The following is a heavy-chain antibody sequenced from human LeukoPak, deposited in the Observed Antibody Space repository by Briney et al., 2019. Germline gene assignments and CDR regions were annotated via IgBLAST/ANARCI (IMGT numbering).Heavy chain of an antibody. CDR3: ARDGGSQVFDY. CDR1: GGTFSSYA. D-gene: IGHD1-26*01. CDR2: IIPIFGTA. J-gene: IGHJ4*02. V-gene: IGHV1-69*01. Sequence: ASVKVSCKASGGTFSSYAISWVRQAPGQGLEWMGGIIPIFGTANYAQKFQGRVTITADESTSTAYMELSRLRSEDTAVYYCARDGGSQVFDYWGQGTLVTVSS.